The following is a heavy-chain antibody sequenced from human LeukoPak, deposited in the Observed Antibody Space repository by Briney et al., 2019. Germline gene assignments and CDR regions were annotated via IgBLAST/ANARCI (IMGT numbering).Heavy chain of an antibody. V-gene: IGHV4-34*01. D-gene: IGHD5-18*01. Sequence: SETLSLTCAVYGGSFSGYYWSWIRQPPGKGLEWIGEINHSGSTNYNPSLKSRVTISGDTSKSQFSLKLSSVTAADTTVYYCARGRGYNAFDIWGQGTMVTVSS. CDR2: INHSGST. J-gene: IGHJ3*02. CDR1: GGSFSGYY. CDR3: ARGRGYNAFDI.